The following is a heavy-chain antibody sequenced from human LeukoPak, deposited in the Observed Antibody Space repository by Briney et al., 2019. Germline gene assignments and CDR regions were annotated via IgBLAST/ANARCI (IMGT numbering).Heavy chain of an antibody. J-gene: IGHJ4*02. CDR2: IYTNADT. V-gene: IGHV4-4*07. CDR3: ARAAAAAGGQYFDY. Sequence: SETLSLTCSFSGGSISNYYWSWIRQPAGQGLEWIGRIYTNADTKYNPSLKSRVTMSVDTSKNQLSLKVRSVTAADTAVYYCARAAAAAGGQYFDYWGQGTVVTVSS. D-gene: IGHD6-13*01. CDR1: GGSISNYY.